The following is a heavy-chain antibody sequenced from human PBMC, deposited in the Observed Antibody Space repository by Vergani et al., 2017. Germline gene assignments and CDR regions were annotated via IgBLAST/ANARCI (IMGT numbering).Heavy chain of an antibody. V-gene: IGHV3-21*01. J-gene: IGHJ3*02. CDR2: ISSSSSYI. CDR1: GFTFSSYS. D-gene: IGHD4-17*01. CDR3: TTASDAFDI. Sequence: EVQLVESGGGLVKPGGSLRLSCAASGFTFSSYSMNWVRQAPGKGLEWVSSISSSSSYIYYADSVKDRFTISRDNAQNSLYLQMNSLRAEDTAVYYCTTASDAFDIWGQGTMVTVSS.